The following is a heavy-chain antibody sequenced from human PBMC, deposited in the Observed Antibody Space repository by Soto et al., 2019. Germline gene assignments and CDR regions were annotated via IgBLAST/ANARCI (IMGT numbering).Heavy chain of an antibody. CDR2: FDPEDGET. Sequence: ASVKVSCKVSGYTLTELSMHWVRQAPGRGLEWMGGFDPEDGETIYAQKFQGRVTMTEDTSTDTAYMELSSLRSEDTAVYYCATIGGQLVPYYFDYWGQGTLVTVSP. V-gene: IGHV1-24*01. J-gene: IGHJ4*02. CDR3: ATIGGQLVPYYFDY. D-gene: IGHD6-6*01. CDR1: GYTLTELS.